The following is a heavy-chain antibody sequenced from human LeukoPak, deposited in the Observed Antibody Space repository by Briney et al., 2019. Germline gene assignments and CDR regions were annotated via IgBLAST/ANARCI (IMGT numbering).Heavy chain of an antibody. Sequence: GGSLRLSCAASGFTFSSYGMHWVRQAPGKGLDWVAVISNDGSKKYYADSAKGRFTISRDNSKNTLSLQVSSLRSEDTAVYYCARDSTTIFGVVITERPPFDPWGQGTLATVSS. D-gene: IGHD3-3*01. CDR1: GFTFSSYG. CDR3: ARDSTTIFGVVITERPPFDP. CDR2: ISNDGSKK. V-gene: IGHV3-30*03. J-gene: IGHJ5*02.